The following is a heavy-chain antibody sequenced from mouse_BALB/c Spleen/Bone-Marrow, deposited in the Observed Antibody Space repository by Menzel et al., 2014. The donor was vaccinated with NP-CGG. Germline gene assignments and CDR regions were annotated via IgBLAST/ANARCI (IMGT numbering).Heavy chain of an antibody. Sequence: VQVVESGPGLVAPSQSLSITCTVSGFSLPRFGVHWVRQLPGKGLEWLGIIWAGGTTNYNSALMSRLSISKDNSKSQVFLKMNSLQTDDTAMYYCARGDYDYAMDYWGQGTSVTVSS. D-gene: IGHD2-4*01. CDR3: ARGDYDYAMDY. CDR2: IWAGGTT. J-gene: IGHJ4*01. CDR1: GFSLPRFG. V-gene: IGHV2-9*02.